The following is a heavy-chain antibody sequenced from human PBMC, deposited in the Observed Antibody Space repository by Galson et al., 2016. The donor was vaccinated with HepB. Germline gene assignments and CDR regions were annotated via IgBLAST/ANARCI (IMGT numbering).Heavy chain of an antibody. CDR2: ISGSGGTT. D-gene: IGHD3-3*01. J-gene: IGHJ4*02. CDR1: GFMYRNYA. CDR3: VKIFDFLNGCIDQ. V-gene: IGHV3-23*01. Sequence: SLRLSCAAPGFMYRNYAMSWVRQAPGKGLEWVSVISGSGGTTFYAESVKGRFSISRDNSQNTLDLQMNSLRAEDTAVYYCVKIFDFLNGCIDQWGQGTLVTVSS.